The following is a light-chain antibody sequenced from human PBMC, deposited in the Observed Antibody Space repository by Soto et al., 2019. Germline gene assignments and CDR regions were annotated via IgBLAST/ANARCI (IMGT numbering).Light chain of an antibody. CDR3: QHYNYSTYT. CDR1: QTIDKT. V-gene: IGKV3-15*01. Sequence: EILMTQSPATLSLSPGERATLSCRASQTIDKTLDWYQRKHGKAPRLLIYDASTRATGVPARLSGSGYGTDFTITISSMQYEDFEVYYCQHYNYSTYTFGQGTKVDIK. CDR2: DAS. J-gene: IGKJ2*01.